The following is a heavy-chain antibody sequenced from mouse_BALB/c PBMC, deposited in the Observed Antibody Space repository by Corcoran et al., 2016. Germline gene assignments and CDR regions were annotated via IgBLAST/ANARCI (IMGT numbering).Heavy chain of an antibody. CDR2: IYPGDGST. CDR3: ARSYGNQAWFAY. D-gene: IGHD2-1*01. V-gene: IGHV1S56*01. CDR1: GSTFTSYD. J-gene: IGHJ3*01. Sequence: QVQLQQSGPELVKPAALVKISCKASGSTFTSYDLNWVKQRPGQGIQWIGWIYPGDGSTKYNEKFKGKDTLTADKSSSTAYMQLSSLTSENSAVYFCARSYGNQAWFAYWGQGTLVTVSA.